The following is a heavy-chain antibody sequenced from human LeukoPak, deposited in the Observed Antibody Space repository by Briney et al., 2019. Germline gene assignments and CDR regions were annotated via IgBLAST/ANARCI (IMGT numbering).Heavy chain of an antibody. CDR1: GYTFTSYA. CDR2: INTNTGIP. CDR3: ARGAGDIYPYNWFDP. Sequence: ASVKVSCKASGYTFTSYAMNWVRQAPGQGLEWMGWINTNTGIPTYAQGFTGRFVFSLDTSVGTAYLQISSLKAEDTAVYYCARGAGDIYPYNWFDPWGQGTLVTVSS. J-gene: IGHJ5*02. V-gene: IGHV7-4-1*02. D-gene: IGHD5-12*01.